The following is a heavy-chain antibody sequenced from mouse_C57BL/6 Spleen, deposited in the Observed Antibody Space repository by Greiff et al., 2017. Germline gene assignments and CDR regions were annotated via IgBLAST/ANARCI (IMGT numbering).Heavy chain of an antibody. J-gene: IGHJ2*01. CDR1: GYSITSGYY. V-gene: IGHV3-6*01. Sequence: VQLQQSGPGLVKPSQSLSLTCSVTGYSITSGYYWNWIRQFPGNKLEWMGYISYDGSNNYNPSLKNRISITRDTSKNQFFLKLNSVTTEDTATYYCARQGYFDYCGQGTTLTVSS. CDR3: ARQGYFDY. CDR2: ISYDGSN.